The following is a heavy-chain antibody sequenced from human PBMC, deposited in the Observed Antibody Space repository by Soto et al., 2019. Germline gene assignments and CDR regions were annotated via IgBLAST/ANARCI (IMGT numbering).Heavy chain of an antibody. V-gene: IGHV1-3*01. CDR1: RYTYTSSA. J-gene: IGHJ4*02. CDR3: ARGARYCSGGSCYLTDYFDY. Sequence: GVPAKASSEAHRYTYTSSARYWVRQAPGQMLEWMGWINAGNGNTKYSQKFRGRVTITRDTSASTAYMERSSLRSEDTAVYYCARGARYCSGGSCYLTDYFDYWGQGTLVTVSS. D-gene: IGHD2-15*01. CDR2: INAGNGNT.